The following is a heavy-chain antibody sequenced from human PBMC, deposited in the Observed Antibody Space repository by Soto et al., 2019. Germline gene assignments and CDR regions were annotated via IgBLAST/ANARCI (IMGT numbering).Heavy chain of an antibody. CDR1: GGTFRSYA. V-gene: IGHV1-69*12. CDR2: IIPIFGTA. J-gene: IGHJ6*02. Sequence: QVQLVQSGAEVKKPGSSVKISCKASGGTFRSYAISWVRQAPGQGLEWMGGIIPIFGTANYAQKFQGRVTLTADESTSAAYMELSSLRSEDTAVDYCATQWLRQYYDYGMDDWFQGTTVTVS. D-gene: IGHD5-18*01. CDR3: ATQWLRQYYDYGMDD.